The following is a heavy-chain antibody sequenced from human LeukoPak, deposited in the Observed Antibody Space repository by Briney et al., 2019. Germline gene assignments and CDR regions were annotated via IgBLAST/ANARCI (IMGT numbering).Heavy chain of an antibody. Sequence: NPSETLSLTCAVYGGSFSGYYWSWIRQPPGKGLEWIGEINHSGSTNSNPSLKSRVTISVDTSKNQFSLKLSSVTAADTAVYYCAGTSPYYYYYMDVRGKGTTVTVSS. D-gene: IGHD2-2*01. CDR1: GGSFSGYY. J-gene: IGHJ6*03. V-gene: IGHV4-34*01. CDR3: AGTSPYYYYYMDV. CDR2: INHSGST.